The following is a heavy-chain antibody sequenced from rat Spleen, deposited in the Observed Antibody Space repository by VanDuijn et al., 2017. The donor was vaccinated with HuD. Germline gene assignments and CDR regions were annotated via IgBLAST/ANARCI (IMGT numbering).Heavy chain of an antibody. CDR2: ISYDGSST. CDR3: ARLYDGTYYLFAY. Sequence: EVQLVESGGGLVQPGRSLKLSCAASGFSFRDYNMAWVRQAPKKGLEWVATISYDGSSTYYRDSMKGRFTISRANAESTLYLQMDSLRSEDTATYYCARLYDGTYYLFAYWGQGTLVTVSS. CDR1: GFSFRDYN. V-gene: IGHV5-7*01. D-gene: IGHD1-12*02. J-gene: IGHJ3*01.